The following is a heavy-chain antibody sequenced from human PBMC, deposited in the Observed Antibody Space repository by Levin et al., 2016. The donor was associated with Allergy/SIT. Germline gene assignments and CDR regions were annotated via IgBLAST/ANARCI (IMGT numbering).Heavy chain of an antibody. Sequence: WIRQPPGKGLEWVSYISSSGSTIYYADSVKGRFTISRDNAKNSLYLQMNSLRAEDTAVYYCARDMTFSVNFDYWGQGTLVTVSS. CDR2: ISSSGSTI. J-gene: IGHJ4*02. V-gene: IGHV3-48*03. D-gene: IGHD3-16*01. CDR3: ARDMTFSVNFDY.